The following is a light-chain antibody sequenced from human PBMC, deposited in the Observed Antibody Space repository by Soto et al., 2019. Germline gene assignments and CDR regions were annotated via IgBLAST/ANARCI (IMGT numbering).Light chain of an antibody. V-gene: IGKV3-20*01. Sequence: IVLTQSPATLSLSPGERATLACRASQSVRSERLAWYQQKPGQAPRLVIFDASTRATGIPERFSGSGSGTHFTLTITSLEPEDFAVYYCQEYDGAPPVTFGLGTRLEIK. CDR3: QEYDGAPPVT. CDR2: DAS. J-gene: IGKJ5*01. CDR1: QSVRSER.